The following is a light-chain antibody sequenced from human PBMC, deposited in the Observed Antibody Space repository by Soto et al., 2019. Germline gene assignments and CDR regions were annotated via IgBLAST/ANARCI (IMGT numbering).Light chain of an antibody. CDR3: QQRSSWPLT. CDR2: DAS. CDR1: QNINIY. J-gene: IGKJ1*01. V-gene: IGKV3-11*01. Sequence: EIVLTQSPGTLSLSPGERATLSCRAGQNINIYLAWYQQKPGQAPRLLINDASNRATGIPARFSGSGSGTDFTLTISSLEPEDFAVYYCQQRSSWPLTFGQGTKVEIK.